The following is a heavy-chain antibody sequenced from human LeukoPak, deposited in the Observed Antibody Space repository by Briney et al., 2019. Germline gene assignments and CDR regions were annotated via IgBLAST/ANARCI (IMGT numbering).Heavy chain of an antibody. CDR1: GFTFSSYA. Sequence: GGSLRLSCAASGFTFSSYAMSWVRQAPGKGLEWVSATSGSGGSTYYADSVKGRFTISRDNSKNTLYLQMNSLRAEDTAVYHCAKDMGIVVVPAAHDYWGQGTLVTVSS. CDR3: AKDMGIVVVPAAHDY. V-gene: IGHV3-23*01. CDR2: TSGSGGST. D-gene: IGHD2-2*03. J-gene: IGHJ4*02.